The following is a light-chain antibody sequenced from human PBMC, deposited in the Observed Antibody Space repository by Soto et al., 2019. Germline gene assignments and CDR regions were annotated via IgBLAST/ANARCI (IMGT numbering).Light chain of an antibody. J-gene: IGKJ5*01. CDR3: QQSGSSPIT. V-gene: IGKV3D-20*01. Sequence: EIVLTQSPGTLSLSPGERATLSCRASQSVRSTSLAWYQQKPGLAPRLIIYDASTRATGIPDRFSGSGSGTDFTLTISRLEPEDFAVYYCQQSGSSPITFGQGTRLEIK. CDR2: DAS. CDR1: QSVRSTS.